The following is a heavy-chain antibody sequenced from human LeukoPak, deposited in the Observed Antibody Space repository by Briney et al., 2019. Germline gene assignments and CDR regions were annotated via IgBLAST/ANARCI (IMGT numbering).Heavy chain of an antibody. CDR3: ARISSSNWYNERGAFDV. CDR1: GGSISSSRDY. V-gene: IGHV4-39*07. CDR2: IYYSGST. D-gene: IGHD6-13*01. Sequence: KASETLSLTCIVSGGSISSSRDYWAWIRQPPGKGLEWIANIYYSGSTYYSPSLKSRVTISVDTSKNQFSLKLRSVTAADTAVYYCARISSSNWYNERGAFDVWGQGTMVTVSS. J-gene: IGHJ3*01.